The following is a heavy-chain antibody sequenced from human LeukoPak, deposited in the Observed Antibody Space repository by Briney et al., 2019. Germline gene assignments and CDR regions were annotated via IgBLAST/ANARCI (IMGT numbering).Heavy chain of an antibody. D-gene: IGHD3-22*01. V-gene: IGHV3-21*01. Sequence: GGSLRLSCAASGFTFSSYEMNWVRQAPGKGLEWVSSISSSSSYIHYTDSVKGRFTISRDNTKKSLYLQMNSLRAEDTAVYYCARDRYDRSGYYDYWGQGTLVTVSS. CDR1: GFTFSSYE. CDR3: ARDRYDRSGYYDY. CDR2: ISSSSSYI. J-gene: IGHJ4*02.